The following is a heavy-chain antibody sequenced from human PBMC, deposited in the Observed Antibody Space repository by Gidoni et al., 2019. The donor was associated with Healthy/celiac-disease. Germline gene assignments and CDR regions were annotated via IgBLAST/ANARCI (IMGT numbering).Heavy chain of an antibody. J-gene: IGHJ2*01. CDR2: IYPGDSDT. CDR3: ARLSPPAAGTLDWYFDL. D-gene: IGHD6-13*01. V-gene: IGHV5-51*01. CDR1: GYSFTSYW. Sequence: SCKGSGYSFTSYWIGWVRQMPGKGLEWMGIIYPGDSDTRYSPSFQGQVTISADKSISTAYLQWSSLKASDTAMYYCARLSPPAAGTLDWYFDLWGRGTLVTVSS.